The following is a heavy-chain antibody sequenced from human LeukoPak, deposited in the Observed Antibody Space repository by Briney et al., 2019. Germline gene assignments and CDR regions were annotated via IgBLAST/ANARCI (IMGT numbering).Heavy chain of an antibody. D-gene: IGHD3-22*01. CDR2: ISYDGSNK. CDR3: ARGGQWLLLHLDY. J-gene: IGHJ4*02. CDR1: GFTFSSYA. Sequence: GGSLRLSCAASGFTFSSYAMHWVRQAPGKGLEWVAVISYDGSNKYYADSVKGRFTISRDNSKNTLYLQMNSLRAGDTAVYYCARGGQWLLLHLDYWGQGTLVTVSS. V-gene: IGHV3-30*04.